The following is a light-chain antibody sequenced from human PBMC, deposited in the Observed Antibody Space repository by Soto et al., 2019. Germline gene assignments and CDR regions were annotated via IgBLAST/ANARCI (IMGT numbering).Light chain of an antibody. CDR1: NIGDKR. CDR3: QVWDIMTDNYV. V-gene: IGLV3-21*04. Sequence: SYELTQPPSVSVAPEKTTTITCGGNNIGDKRVHWYRQKPGQAPVLLISYDSDRPSGIPERFSGSNSGNTATLTISRVEAGDEADYYCQVWDIMTDNYVFGGGTKPPS. J-gene: IGLJ1*01. CDR2: YDS.